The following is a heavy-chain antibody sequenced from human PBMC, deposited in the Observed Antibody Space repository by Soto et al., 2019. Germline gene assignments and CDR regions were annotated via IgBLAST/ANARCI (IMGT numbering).Heavy chain of an antibody. Sequence: ASVKVSCKASGYTFITFDINWVRQAAGQGLEWMGWMNPYNGNAGYAQKFQGRVTMTRNTSTSTAYMELRSLTSDDSAVYFCARRKERSVHHYLDSWGQGMLSSVSS. J-gene: IGHJ4*02. V-gene: IGHV1-8*01. CDR2: MNPYNGNA. D-gene: IGHD6-6*01. CDR1: GYTFITFD. CDR3: ARRKERSVHHYLDS.